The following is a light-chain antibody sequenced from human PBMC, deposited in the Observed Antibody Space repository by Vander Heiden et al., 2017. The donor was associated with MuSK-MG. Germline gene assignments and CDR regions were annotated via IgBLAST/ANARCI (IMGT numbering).Light chain of an antibody. CDR2: GVS. Sequence: IVLTQSPGTLSLSPGERATLSCRASQSVSSSYLAWSQQKPCLAPRLLIYGVSSSATGIPDTSRGTGPGTDFTLSIRILEPEDFTVYYSHQYGSSLLTFGQGTRLEIK. V-gene: IGKV3-20*01. CDR1: QSVSSSY. CDR3: HQYGSSLLT. J-gene: IGKJ5*01.